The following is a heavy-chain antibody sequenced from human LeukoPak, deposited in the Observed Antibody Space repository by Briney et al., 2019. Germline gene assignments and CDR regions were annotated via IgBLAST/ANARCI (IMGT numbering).Heavy chain of an antibody. D-gene: IGHD3-10*01. CDR3: ARDRPYSEVRYYYGMDV. CDR2: INPNSGGT. J-gene: IGHJ6*02. CDR1: GYTFTGYY. Sequence: ASVKVSCKASGYTFTGYYMHWVRQAPGQGLEWMGRINPNSGGTNYAQKFQGRVTMTRDMSISTAYMELSRLRSDDTAVYYCARDRPYSEVRYYYGMDVWGQGTTVTVSS. V-gene: IGHV1-2*06.